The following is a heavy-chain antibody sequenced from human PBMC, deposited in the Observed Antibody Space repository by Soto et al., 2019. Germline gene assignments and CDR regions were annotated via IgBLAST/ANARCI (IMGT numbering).Heavy chain of an antibody. J-gene: IGHJ6*02. D-gene: IGHD6-6*01. Sequence: GESLTLSCKGSGYSFTSYWISWVRQMPGKGLEWMGRIDPSDSYTNYSPSFQGHVTISADKSISTAYLQWSSLKASDTAMYYCARQKLGYYYYYGMDVWGQGTTVTVSS. CDR3: ARQKLGYYYYYGMDV. CDR1: GYSFTSYW. CDR2: IDPSDSYT. V-gene: IGHV5-10-1*01.